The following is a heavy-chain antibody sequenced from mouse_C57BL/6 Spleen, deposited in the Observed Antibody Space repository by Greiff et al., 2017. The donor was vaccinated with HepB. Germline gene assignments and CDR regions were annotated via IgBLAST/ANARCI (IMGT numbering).Heavy chain of an antibody. CDR1: GYTFTSYW. CDR2: IYPGSGST. D-gene: IGHD4-1*02. CDR3: ARSQLGRGAMDY. Sequence: QVQLQQPGAELVKPGASVKMSCKASGYTFTSYWITWVKQRPGQGLEWIGDIYPGSGSTNYNEKFKSKATLTVDTSSSTAYMQLSSLTSEDSAVYYCARSQLGRGAMDYRGQGTSVTVSS. J-gene: IGHJ4*01. V-gene: IGHV1-55*01.